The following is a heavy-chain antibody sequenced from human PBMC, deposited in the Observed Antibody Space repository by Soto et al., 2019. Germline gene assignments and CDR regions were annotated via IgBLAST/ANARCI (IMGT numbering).Heavy chain of an antibody. CDR3: AREAGYMVRGVIGGDPDWPMDV. V-gene: IGHV1-69*12. CDR2: IIPIFGTA. J-gene: IGHJ6*02. D-gene: IGHD3-10*01. Sequence: QVQRVQSGAEVKKPGSSVKVSCKASGGTFSSYAISWVRQAPGQGLEWMGGIIPIFGTANYAQKFQGRVTITADESTSTAYMELSSLRSEDTAVYYCAREAGYMVRGVIGGDPDWPMDVWGQGTTVTVSS. CDR1: GGTFSSYA.